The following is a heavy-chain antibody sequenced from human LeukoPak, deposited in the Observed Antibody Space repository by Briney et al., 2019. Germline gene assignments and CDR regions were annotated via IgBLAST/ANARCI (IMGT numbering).Heavy chain of an antibody. Sequence: GASVKVSCKASGYTFTIYYMHWVRQAPGQGLEWMGIINPSGGSTSYAQKFQGRVTMTRDTSTSTVYMELSSLRSEDTAVYYCARDDDDSSSYYSNTFDYWGQGTLVTVSS. CDR1: GYTFTIYY. V-gene: IGHV1-46*01. CDR2: INPSGGST. CDR3: ARDDDDSSSYYSNTFDY. J-gene: IGHJ4*02. D-gene: IGHD3-22*01.